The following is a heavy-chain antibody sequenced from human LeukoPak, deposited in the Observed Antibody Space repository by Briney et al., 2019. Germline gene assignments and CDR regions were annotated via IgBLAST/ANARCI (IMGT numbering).Heavy chain of an antibody. D-gene: IGHD6-13*01. J-gene: IGHJ4*02. CDR3: ARDRGGQQLDY. CDR1: GGSISSSSYY. V-gene: IGHV4-39*07. CDR2: IYYSGST. Sequence: SETLSLTCTVSGGSISSSSYYWGWIRQPPGKGLEWIGSIYYSGSTYYNPSLKSRVTISVDTSKNQFSLKLSSVTAADTAVYYCARDRGGQQLDYWGQGTLVTVSS.